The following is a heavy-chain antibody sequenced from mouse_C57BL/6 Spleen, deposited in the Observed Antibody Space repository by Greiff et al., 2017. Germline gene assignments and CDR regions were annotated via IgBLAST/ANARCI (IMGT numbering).Heavy chain of an antibody. Sequence: VQLQQPGAELVKPGASVKMSCKASGYTFTSYWITWVKQRPGQGLEWIGDIYPGSGSTNYNEKFKSKATLTVDTSSSTAYMQLSSLTSEDSAVYYCARAGYGYDYAMDYWGQGTSVTVSS. CDR3: ARAGYGYDYAMDY. D-gene: IGHD2-2*01. CDR2: IYPGSGST. J-gene: IGHJ4*01. CDR1: GYTFTSYW. V-gene: IGHV1-55*01.